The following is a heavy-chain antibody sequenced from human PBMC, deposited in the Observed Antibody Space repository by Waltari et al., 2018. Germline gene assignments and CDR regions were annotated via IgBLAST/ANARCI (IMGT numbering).Heavy chain of an antibody. V-gene: IGHV1-69*02. Sequence: QVQLVQSGAEVKKPGSSVKVSCKASGGTFNRYTITWLRQPPGQGREWMGRIIPILGLVNYAQKFQGRVTITADKSTSTAYMELSSLRSEDTAVYYCARSIVGVAQTSGTYYYYMDVWGKGTTVTVSS. CDR1: GGTFNRYT. CDR3: ARSIVGVAQTSGTYYYYMDV. D-gene: IGHD1-26*01. J-gene: IGHJ6*03. CDR2: IIPILGLV.